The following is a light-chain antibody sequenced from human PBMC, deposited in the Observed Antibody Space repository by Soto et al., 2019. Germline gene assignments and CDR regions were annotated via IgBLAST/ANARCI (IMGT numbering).Light chain of an antibody. V-gene: IGLV1-51*01. J-gene: IGLJ1*01. CDR2: DDN. Sequence: VLTQPPSVSAAPGQKVTISCSGSSSNIGGNSVSWYQQLAGTAPKLLIYDDNKRPSGIPDRFSGSKSGTSATLGITGFHTGDEADYYCGSWDSSLSAYVFGTGPKVTVL. CDR1: SSNIGGNS. CDR3: GSWDSSLSAYV.